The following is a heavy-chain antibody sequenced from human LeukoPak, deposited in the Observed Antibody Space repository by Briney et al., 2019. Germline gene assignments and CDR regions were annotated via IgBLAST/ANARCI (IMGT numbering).Heavy chain of an antibody. CDR2: ISDSGTT. J-gene: IGHJ6*03. CDR3: ARFVVVRGPMEDYHHYMDV. CDR1: GGSISSHY. D-gene: IGHD2-2*01. Sequence: SETLSLTCSISGGSISSHYWSWVRQSPGEGLEWIAYISDSGTTTFNASLKSRVTISRDTSRNSLSLRLNCVSAADTAVFYCARFVVVRGPMEDYHHYMDVWGRGTMVIVSS. V-gene: IGHV4-59*11.